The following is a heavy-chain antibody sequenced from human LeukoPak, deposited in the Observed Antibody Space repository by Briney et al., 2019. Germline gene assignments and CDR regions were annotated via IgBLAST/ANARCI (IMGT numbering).Heavy chain of an antibody. V-gene: IGHV3-23*01. J-gene: IGHJ4*02. CDR1: GFTFSSYA. CDR3: AKAIAAAGPNFFDY. Sequence: GGSLTLSCAASGFTFSSYAMSWVRQPPGKGLEWVSAISGSGGSTYYADSVKGRFTISRDNSKNTLYLQMNSLRAEDTAVYYCAKAIAAAGPNFFDYWGQGTLVTVSS. D-gene: IGHD6-13*01. CDR2: ISGSGGST.